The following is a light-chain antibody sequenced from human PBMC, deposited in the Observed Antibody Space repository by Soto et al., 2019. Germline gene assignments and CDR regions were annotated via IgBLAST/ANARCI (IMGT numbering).Light chain of an antibody. J-gene: IGKJ1*01. CDR2: AAS. V-gene: IGKV1-9*01. CDR1: QGISSY. CDR3: QQLNSYPWT. Sequence: IQLTQSPSSLSASVGDRVTITCRASQGISSYLAWYQQKPGKAPKLLIYAASSLQSGVPSRFCGSGSGTEFSLTIISLQPEDVATYYCQQLNSYPWTFGQGTKVEIK.